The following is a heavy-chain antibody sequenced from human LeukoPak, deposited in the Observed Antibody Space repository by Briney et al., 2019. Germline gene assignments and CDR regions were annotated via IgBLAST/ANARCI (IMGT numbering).Heavy chain of an antibody. CDR2: IYYSGST. J-gene: IGHJ4*02. CDR1: GGSFSGYY. CDR3: ARLNGDY. V-gene: IGHV4-59*12. D-gene: IGHD1-1*01. Sequence: SETLSLTCAVYGGSFSGYYWSWIRQPPGKGLEWIGYIYYSGSTNYNPSLKSRVTISLDTSKSQFSLKLSSVTAADTAVYYCARLNGDYWDQGTLVTVSS.